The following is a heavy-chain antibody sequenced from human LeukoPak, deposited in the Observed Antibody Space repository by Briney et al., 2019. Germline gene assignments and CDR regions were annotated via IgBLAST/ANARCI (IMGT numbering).Heavy chain of an antibody. CDR3: AKSDYSNYWYFDL. J-gene: IGHJ2*01. V-gene: IGHV3-30*18. D-gene: IGHD4-11*01. CDR1: GFTFSSYG. Sequence: GGSLRLSCAASGFTFSSYGMHWVRQAPGKGLEWVAVISYDGSNKYYADSVKGRFIISRDNSKNTLYLQMNSLRAEDTAVYYCAKSDYSNYWYFDLWGRGTLVTVSS. CDR2: ISYDGSNK.